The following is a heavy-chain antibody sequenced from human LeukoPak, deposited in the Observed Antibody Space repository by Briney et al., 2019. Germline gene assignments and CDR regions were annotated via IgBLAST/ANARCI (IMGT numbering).Heavy chain of an antibody. CDR2: INQDGSEK. V-gene: IGHV3-7*01. CDR1: GFTFSSYR. D-gene: IGHD1-26*01. CDR3: ARGGSYYIY. J-gene: IGHJ4*02. Sequence: PGGSERLSCAASGFTFSSYRMSWIRQAPGKGLEWVANINQDGSEKDYVDSVKGRFTISRDNAKNSHYLQMNSLRAEDTAVYYCARGGSYYIYWGQGTLVTVSS.